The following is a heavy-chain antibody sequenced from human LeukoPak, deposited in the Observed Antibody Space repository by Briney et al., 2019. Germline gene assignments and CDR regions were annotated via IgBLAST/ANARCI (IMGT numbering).Heavy chain of an antibody. D-gene: IGHD2-15*01. CDR1: GFTFSSCA. J-gene: IGHJ6*04. CDR2: ISGSGGST. Sequence: GGSLRLSCAASGFTFSSCAMSWVRQAPGKGLEWVSAISGSGGSTYYADSVKGRFTISRDNSKNTLYLQMNSLRAEDTAVYYCARLGYCSGGSCPVGMDVWGKGTTVTVSS. CDR3: ARLGYCSGGSCPVGMDV. V-gene: IGHV3-23*01.